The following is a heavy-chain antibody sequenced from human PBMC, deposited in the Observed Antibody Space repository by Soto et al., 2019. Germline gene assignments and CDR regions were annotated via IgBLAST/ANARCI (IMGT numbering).Heavy chain of an antibody. J-gene: IGHJ6*02. CDR2: INPDGGGT. CDR1: GYTFTSYY. CDR3: AVGGNYLGMDV. Sequence: QVQLVQSGAEVKKPGASVKVSCKASGYTFTSYYMHWVRLAPGQGLEWMGIINPDGGGTSYAQHFQGTVIMTRDTSTSTVYMEMSSLRSEDTAVYYCAVGGNYLGMDVWGQGTTVTVSS. V-gene: IGHV1-46*01.